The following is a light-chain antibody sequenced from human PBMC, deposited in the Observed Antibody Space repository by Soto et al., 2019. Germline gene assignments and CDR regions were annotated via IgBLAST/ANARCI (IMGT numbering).Light chain of an antibody. CDR3: QQSYSNYRT. CDR1: QDISTW. CDR2: AAS. V-gene: IGKV1-12*01. J-gene: IGKJ1*01. Sequence: DIQMTQSPSSVSASVVDRVTITCRASQDISTWLAWYQQKPGKAPKLLIYAASSLYGGVPSKFSASGSGTDFTLTISSLQPEDFATYYCQQSYSNYRTFGQGTKVDI.